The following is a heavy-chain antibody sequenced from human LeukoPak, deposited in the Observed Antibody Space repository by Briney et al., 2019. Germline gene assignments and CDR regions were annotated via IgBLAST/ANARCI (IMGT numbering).Heavy chain of an antibody. CDR1: GFTFSSYA. Sequence: GGSLRLSCAASGFTFSSYAMHWVRQAPGKGLEWVAFIRYDGRNKNYADSVKGRFTISRDNSKNTLFLQMNSLRPEDTAVYYCAAARDSTTLDYWGQGTLVTVSS. J-gene: IGHJ4*02. CDR3: AAARDSTTLDY. D-gene: IGHD6-13*01. CDR2: IRYDGRNK. V-gene: IGHV3-30*02.